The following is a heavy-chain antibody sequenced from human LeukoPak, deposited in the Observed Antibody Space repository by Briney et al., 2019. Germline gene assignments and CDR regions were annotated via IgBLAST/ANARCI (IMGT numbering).Heavy chain of an antibody. CDR3: VRDPTIVGVAQVHH. Sequence: GGSLRLSSAASGFTFSIYTMNWVRQAPGKGLEWISYISTNSGTIWYADSVKGRFSISRDNAKNSLFLHMNSLRAEDTAVYYCVRDPTIVGVAQVHHWGQGTLVTVSS. CDR1: GFTFSIYT. D-gene: IGHD1-26*01. J-gene: IGHJ5*02. V-gene: IGHV3-48*01. CDR2: ISTNSGTI.